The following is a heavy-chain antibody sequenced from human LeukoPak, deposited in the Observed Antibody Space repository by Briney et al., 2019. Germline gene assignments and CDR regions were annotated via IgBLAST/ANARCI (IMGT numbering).Heavy chain of an antibody. CDR3: ARGYCTSTSCYGNYFDP. V-gene: IGHV3-7*01. D-gene: IGHD2-2*01. CDR2: IKQDGSEK. Sequence: PGGSLRLSCAASGFTFSTYWMIWVRQVPGKGLEWVANIKQDGSEKYYVDSVKGRFTISRDNAKNPLFLQMNSLRVEDTAVYYCARGYCTSTSCYGNYFDPWGQGTLVTVSS. J-gene: IGHJ5*02. CDR1: GFTFSTYW.